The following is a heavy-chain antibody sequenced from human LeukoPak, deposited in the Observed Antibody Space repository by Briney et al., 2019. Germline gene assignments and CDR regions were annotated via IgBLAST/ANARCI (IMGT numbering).Heavy chain of an antibody. Sequence: GGSLRLSCAASGFTFSNYSMNWVRQAPGKGLEWVSYISTRSGTKYYTDSVKGRFTISRDNAKNSLYLQMNSLRDEDTAVYYCARDRGGYEFFDYWGQGTLVTVSS. D-gene: IGHD5-12*01. CDR2: ISTRSGTK. V-gene: IGHV3-48*02. CDR1: GFTFSNYS. CDR3: ARDRGGYEFFDY. J-gene: IGHJ4*02.